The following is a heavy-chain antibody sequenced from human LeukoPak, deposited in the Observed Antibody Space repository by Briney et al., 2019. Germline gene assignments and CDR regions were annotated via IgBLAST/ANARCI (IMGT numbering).Heavy chain of an antibody. CDR3: AKGSHCSGGSCYFGAFDI. D-gene: IGHD2-15*01. Sequence: GGSLRLSCAASGFTFSSYGMHWVRQAPGKGLEWVAFIRYDGSNKYYADSVKGRFTISRDNSKNTLYLQMNSLRAEDTAVYYCAKGSHCSGGSCYFGAFDIWGQGTMVTVSS. CDR1: GFTFSSYG. V-gene: IGHV3-30*02. CDR2: IRYDGSNK. J-gene: IGHJ3*02.